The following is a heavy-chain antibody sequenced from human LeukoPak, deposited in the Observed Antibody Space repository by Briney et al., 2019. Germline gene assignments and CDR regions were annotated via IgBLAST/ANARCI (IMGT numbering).Heavy chain of an antibody. CDR3: ARGPPNWGYDY. D-gene: IGHD7-27*01. CDR1: GYTFTSYD. V-gene: IGHV1-8*01. Sequence: ASVKVACTASGYTFTSYDFNWVRQATGQRPEWMGWMSPNSGDTGYAQKFQDRVTMTRNTSISTAYMELSSLRSDDTAVYYCARGPPNWGYDYWGPGTLVTISS. J-gene: IGHJ4*02. CDR2: MSPNSGDT.